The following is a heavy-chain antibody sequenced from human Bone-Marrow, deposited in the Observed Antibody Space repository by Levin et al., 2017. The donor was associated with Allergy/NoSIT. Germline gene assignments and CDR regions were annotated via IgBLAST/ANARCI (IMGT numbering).Heavy chain of an antibody. Sequence: PGGSLRLSCEASGFTFSTYVMHWVRQAPGKGLEWVAVISHDGIKKYYGDSVKGRFTISRANSKNTLYLQMNSLRAEDTAVYYCAKDADSDFWSGSFSRTRRSNRDNYFDSWGQGTLVTVSS. V-gene: IGHV3-30*18. CDR1: GFTFSTYV. CDR2: ISHDGIKK. J-gene: IGHJ4*02. CDR3: AKDADSDFWSGSFSRTRRSNRDNYFDS. D-gene: IGHD3-3*01.